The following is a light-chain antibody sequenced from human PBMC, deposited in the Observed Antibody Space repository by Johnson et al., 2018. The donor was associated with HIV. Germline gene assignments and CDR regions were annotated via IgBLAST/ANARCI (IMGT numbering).Light chain of an antibody. CDR2: DNN. CDR1: SSNIGKNY. CDR3: ATWDSSLSAFYV. V-gene: IGLV1-51*01. Sequence: QSVLTQPPSVSAAPGQKVTISCSGSSSNIGKNYVCWYQQLPGTAPKLLIYDNNKRPSGIPDRFSGSRSGTSATLGINGLQTGDEADYYCATWDSSLSAFYVFGTGTKVTVL. J-gene: IGLJ1*01.